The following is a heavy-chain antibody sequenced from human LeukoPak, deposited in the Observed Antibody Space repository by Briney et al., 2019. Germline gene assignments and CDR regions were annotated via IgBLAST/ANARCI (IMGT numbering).Heavy chain of an antibody. CDR3: ARMRVGAQRDAFDI. CDR2: ISSSSSYT. V-gene: IGHV3-11*03. D-gene: IGHD1-26*01. Sequence: PGGSLRLACAASGFTFSDYYMSWIRQAPGKGLEWVSYISSSSSYTNYADSVKGRFTISRDNAKNSLYLQMNSLRAEDTAVYYCARMRVGAQRDAFDIWGQGTMVTVSS. J-gene: IGHJ3*02. CDR1: GFTFSDYY.